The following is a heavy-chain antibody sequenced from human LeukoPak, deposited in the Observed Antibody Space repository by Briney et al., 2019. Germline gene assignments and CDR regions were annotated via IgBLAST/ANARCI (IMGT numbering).Heavy chain of an antibody. D-gene: IGHD3-16*01. CDR3: ARDQRRYDYVWGSYFGFDY. J-gene: IGHJ4*02. CDR2: IIPIFGTA. CDR1: GGTFSSYA. Sequence: SVKVSCKASGGTFSSYAISWVRQAPGQGLEWMGRIIPIFGTANYAQKFQGRVTITTDESTSTAYMKLSSLRSEDTAVYYCARDQRRYDYVWGSYFGFDYWGQGTLVTVSS. V-gene: IGHV1-69*05.